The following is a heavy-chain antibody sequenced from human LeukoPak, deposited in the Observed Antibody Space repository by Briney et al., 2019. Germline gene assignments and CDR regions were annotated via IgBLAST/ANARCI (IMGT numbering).Heavy chain of an antibody. D-gene: IGHD3-22*01. CDR2: IKLDGSEK. V-gene: IGHV3-7*03. J-gene: IGHJ4*02. CDR3: AKDYYDSSGPRY. Sequence: GGSLRLSCVASGFTFGKYWMSWVRQAPGKGLEWVANIKLDGSEKNYVDSVKGRFTISRDNTKNSLYLQMNSLRAEDTAVYYCAKDYYDSSGPRYWGQGTLVTVSS. CDR1: GFTFGKYW.